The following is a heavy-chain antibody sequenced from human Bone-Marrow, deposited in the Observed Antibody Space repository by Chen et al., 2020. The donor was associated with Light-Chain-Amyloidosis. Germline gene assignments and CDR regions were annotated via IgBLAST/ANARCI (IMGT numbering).Heavy chain of an antibody. Sequence: QVQLQESGPGLVKPSGTLSLTCAVSCDSLSSSHWWSWVRQPPGKGLEWIGEIYHSGSTNYNPSLKSRVTISVDKSKNQFSLNLSSVTAADTAVYYCARAWGSSSGSLEYWGQGTLVTVSS. V-gene: IGHV4-4*02. J-gene: IGHJ4*02. D-gene: IGHD6-19*01. CDR1: CDSLSSSHW. CDR2: IYHSGST. CDR3: ARAWGSSSGSLEY.